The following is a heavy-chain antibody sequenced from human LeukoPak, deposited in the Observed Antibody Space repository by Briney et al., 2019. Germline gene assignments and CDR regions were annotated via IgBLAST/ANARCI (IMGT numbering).Heavy chain of an antibody. D-gene: IGHD1-26*01. CDR3: ARGLGGRDDY. CDR1: GESFGAYY. Sequence: PSETLSLTCAVYGESFGAYYWSWIRQPPGKGLEWIGEINHSGSTNYNPSLKSRVTLSVDTSKNQFSLNLTSVNAADTAVYYCARGLGGRDDYWGQGTLVTVSS. CDR2: INHSGST. V-gene: IGHV4-34*01. J-gene: IGHJ4*02.